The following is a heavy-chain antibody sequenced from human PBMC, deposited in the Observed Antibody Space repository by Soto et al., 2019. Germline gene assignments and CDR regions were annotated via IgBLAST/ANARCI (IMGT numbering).Heavy chain of an antibody. V-gene: IGHV3-23*01. J-gene: IGHJ4*02. D-gene: IGHD3-3*01. Sequence: EVQLLESGGGLVQPGGSLRLSCAASGFTFSSYAMSWVRQAPGKGLEWVSAISGSGGSTYYADSVKGRFTISRDNSKNTLYLPMNSLRAEDTAVYYCAKSSHYDFWSGYYNDYWGQGTLVTVSS. CDR2: ISGSGGST. CDR1: GFTFSSYA. CDR3: AKSSHYDFWSGYYNDY.